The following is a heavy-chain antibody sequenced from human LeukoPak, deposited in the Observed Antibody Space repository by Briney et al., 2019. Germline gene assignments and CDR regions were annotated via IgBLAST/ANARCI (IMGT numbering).Heavy chain of an antibody. V-gene: IGHV1-58*02. CDR1: GFTFTSSA. D-gene: IGHD2-2*01. CDR2: IVVGSGNT. CDR3: AADSTGVVPALPYYYYYMDV. Sequence: TSVKVSCKASGFTFTSSAMQWVRQARGQRLEWIGWIVVGSGNTNYAQKFRERVTITRDMSTSTAYMELSSLRSEDTAVYYCAADSTGVVPALPYYYYYMDVWGKGTTVTVSS. J-gene: IGHJ6*03.